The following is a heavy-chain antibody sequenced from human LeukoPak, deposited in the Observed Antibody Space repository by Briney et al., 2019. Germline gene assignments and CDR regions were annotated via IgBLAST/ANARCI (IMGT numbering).Heavy chain of an antibody. D-gene: IGHD5-18*01. CDR3: ARGTAMDY. J-gene: IGHJ4*02. CDR1: GFTFSSYG. CDR2: IWYDGSER. Sequence: GGSLRLSCAASGFTFSSYGMHWVRQAPGKGLEWVAIIWYDGSERYYADSVKGRFTISRENSKNTLYLQMNSLRDEDTAVYYCARGTAMDYWGQGTLVTVSS. V-gene: IGHV3-33*01.